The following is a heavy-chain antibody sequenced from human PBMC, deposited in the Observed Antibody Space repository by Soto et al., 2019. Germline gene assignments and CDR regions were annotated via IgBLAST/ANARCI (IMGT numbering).Heavy chain of an antibody. V-gene: IGHV1-18*01. CDR2: ISAYNGNT. CDR3: ARVSSYYGSGSYYNPLMWFDP. Sequence: GASVKVSCKASGYTFTSYGIGWVRQAPGQGLEWMGWISAYNGNTNYAQKLQGRVTMTTDTSTSTAYMELRSLRSDDTAVYYCARVSSYYGSGSYYNPLMWFDPWGQGTLVTVSS. CDR1: GYTFTSYG. J-gene: IGHJ5*02. D-gene: IGHD3-10*01.